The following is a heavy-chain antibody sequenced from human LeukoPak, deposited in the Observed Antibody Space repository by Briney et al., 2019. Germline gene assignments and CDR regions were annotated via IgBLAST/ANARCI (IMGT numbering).Heavy chain of an antibody. V-gene: IGHV3-21*01. D-gene: IGHD3-22*01. J-gene: IGHJ4*02. CDR3: ARASHYDSSGYYDGFGYFFDF. Sequence: GGSLRLSCAASGFTFSSYSMIWVRQAPGKGLEWVSSIIGSVGYTYYADSLKGRFTISRDNADNSLILQMNSLRPEDTAVYYCARASHYDSSGYYDGFGYFFDFWGQEALVTVSS. CDR1: GFTFSSYS. CDR2: IIGSVGYT.